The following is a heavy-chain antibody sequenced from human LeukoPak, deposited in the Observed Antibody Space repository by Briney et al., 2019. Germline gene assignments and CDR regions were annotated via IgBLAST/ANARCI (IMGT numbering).Heavy chain of an antibody. V-gene: IGHV4-34*01. J-gene: IGHJ5*02. CDR1: GGSFSGYY. CDR3: ARRPIVGSTGFYFDP. Sequence: SETLSLTCAVYGGSFSGYYWSWIRQPPGKGLEWIGEINHSGSTNYNPSLKSRVTISVDTSKNQFSLKLASLTAADAAVYYCARRPIVGSTGFYFDPWGPGTLVTVSS. D-gene: IGHD1-26*01. CDR2: INHSGST.